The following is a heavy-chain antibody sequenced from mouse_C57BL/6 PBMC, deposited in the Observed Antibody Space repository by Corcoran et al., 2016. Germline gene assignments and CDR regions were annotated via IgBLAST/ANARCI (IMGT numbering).Heavy chain of an antibody. V-gene: IGHV9-3*01. CDR2: INTYSGVP. J-gene: IGHJ2*01. CDR3: ARLDGYYYFDY. CDR1: GYTFTTYG. Sequence: QIQLVQSGPELKKPGETVKISCKASGYTFTTYGMSWVKQAPGKGLKWMGWINTYSGVPTYADDFKGRFAFSLETSASTAYLQINNLKNEDTATYFCARLDGYYYFDYWGHGTTLTVSS. D-gene: IGHD2-3*01.